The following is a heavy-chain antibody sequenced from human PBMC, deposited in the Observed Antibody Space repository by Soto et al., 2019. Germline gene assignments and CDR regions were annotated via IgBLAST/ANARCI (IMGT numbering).Heavy chain of an antibody. CDR2: ISGSGGST. J-gene: IGHJ6*02. CDR3: AKVKFGSVAGISYYYYGMDV. V-gene: IGHV3-23*01. D-gene: IGHD6-19*01. CDR1: GFTFSSYA. Sequence: GGSLRLSCAASGFTFSSYAMSWVRQAPGKGLEWVSAISGSGGSTYYADSVKGRFTISRDNSKNTLYLQMNSLRAEATAVYYCAKVKFGSVAGISYYYYGMDVWGQGTTVTVSS.